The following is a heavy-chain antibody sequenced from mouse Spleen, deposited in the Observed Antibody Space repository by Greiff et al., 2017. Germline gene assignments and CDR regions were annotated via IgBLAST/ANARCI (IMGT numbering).Heavy chain of an antibody. CDR2: IDPETGGT. J-gene: IGHJ1*01. V-gene: IGHV1-15*01. D-gene: IGHD1-2*01. Sequence: QVQLQQSGAELVRPGASVTLSCKASGYTFTDYEMHWVKQTPVHGLEWIGAIDPETGGTAYNQKFKGKAILTADKSSSTAYMELRSLTSEDSAVYYCTRQGNGYPYWYFDVWGAGTTVTVSS. CDR1: GYTFTDYE. CDR3: TRQGNGYPYWYFDV.